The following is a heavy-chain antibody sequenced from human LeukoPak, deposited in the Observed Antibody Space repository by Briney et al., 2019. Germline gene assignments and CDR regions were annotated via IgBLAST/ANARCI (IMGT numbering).Heavy chain of an antibody. CDR1: GFTFDDYT. V-gene: IGHV3-43*01. J-gene: IGHJ6*03. Sequence: GGSLRLSCAASGFTFDDYTMHWVRQAPGKGLEWVSLISWDGGSTYYADSVKGRFTISRDNSKNSLYLQMNSLRTEDTALYYCAKDVSNSWPWNYYYYMDVWGKGTTVTVSS. D-gene: IGHD6-13*01. CDR2: ISWDGGST. CDR3: AKDVSNSWPWNYYYYMDV.